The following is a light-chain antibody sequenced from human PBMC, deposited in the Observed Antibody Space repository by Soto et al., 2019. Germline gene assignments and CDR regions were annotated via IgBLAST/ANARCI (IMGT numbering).Light chain of an antibody. CDR3: QQYNNWPRT. CDR1: QSVSSN. V-gene: IGKV3-15*01. Sequence: EIVQTESPASLPVSPGERATLSCRASQSVSSNLAWYQQKPGQAPRLLIYGASTRATGIPARFSGSGSGTEFTHTISSMQSEDFAFYYCQQYNNWPRTFGQGTKVDIK. J-gene: IGKJ1*01. CDR2: GAS.